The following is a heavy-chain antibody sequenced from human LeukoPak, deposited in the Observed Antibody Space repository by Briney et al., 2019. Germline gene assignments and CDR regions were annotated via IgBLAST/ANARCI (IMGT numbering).Heavy chain of an antibody. CDR1: GYNFTSYA. Sequence: ASVKVSCKASGYNFTSYAMHWVRQAPGQRLEWMGWINAGNGNTKYSQEFQGRVTITRDTSASTAYMELSSLRSEDTAVYYCARDNRLRYTDYYYMDVWGKGTTVTISS. J-gene: IGHJ6*03. V-gene: IGHV1-3*03. D-gene: IGHD3-9*01. CDR3: ARDNRLRYTDYYYMDV. CDR2: INAGNGNT.